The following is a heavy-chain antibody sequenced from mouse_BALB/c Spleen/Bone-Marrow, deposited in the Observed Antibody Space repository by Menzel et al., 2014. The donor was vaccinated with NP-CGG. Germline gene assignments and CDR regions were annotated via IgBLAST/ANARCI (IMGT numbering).Heavy chain of an antibody. D-gene: IGHD2-4*01. V-gene: IGHV1-80*01. CDR3: ARDDFGPDS. J-gene: IGHJ2*01. CDR1: GYAFSSFW. CDR2: IYPGDGDT. Sequence: VMLVESGAELVRPGSSVKISCKASGYAFSSFWMNWMKQRPGQGPEWIGQIYPGDGDTNYKGKFKGKATLTADMSSSTAYIQLSSLTSEDSAVYFCARDDFGPDSWGQGTTLTASS.